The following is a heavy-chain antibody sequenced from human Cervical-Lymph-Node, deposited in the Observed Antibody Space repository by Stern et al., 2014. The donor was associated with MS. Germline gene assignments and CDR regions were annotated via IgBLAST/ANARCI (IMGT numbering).Heavy chain of an antibody. CDR1: GFTFSSYS. CDR2: ISSSSSPI. V-gene: IGHV3-48*02. Sequence: EMQLVESGGGLVQPGGSQRLSCAASGFTFSSYSIYWVRPAPGKGLECISYISSSSSPIYYADSVKGRFTISRDNAKNSVYLQMNSLRDEDTAVYYCAKVGVSGWTSDYWGQGTLVTVSS. D-gene: IGHD6-19*01. J-gene: IGHJ4*02. CDR3: AKVGVSGWTSDY.